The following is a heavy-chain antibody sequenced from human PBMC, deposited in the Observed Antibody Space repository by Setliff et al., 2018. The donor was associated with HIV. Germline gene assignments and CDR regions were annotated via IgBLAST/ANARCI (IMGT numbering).Heavy chain of an antibody. CDR2: IRYDGSNK. V-gene: IGHV3-30*02. CDR3: AKDGIAVAGTSDY. J-gene: IGHJ4*02. Sequence: PGGSLRLSCAASGFTFSSYSMNRVRQAPGKGLEWVAFIRYDGSNKYYADSVKGRFTISRDNSKNTLYLQMNSLRAEDTAVYYCAKDGIAVAGTSDYWGQGTLVTVSS. D-gene: IGHD6-19*01. CDR1: GFTFSSYS.